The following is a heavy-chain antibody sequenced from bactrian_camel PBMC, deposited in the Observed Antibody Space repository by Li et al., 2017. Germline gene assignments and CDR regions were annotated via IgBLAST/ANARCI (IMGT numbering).Heavy chain of an antibody. CDR1: GSPVGGFV. V-gene: IGHV3S55*01. CDR3: ATDSPN. J-gene: IGHJ4*01. Sequence: VESGGGSVQAGGSLRLSCATSGSPVGGFVGWYQQTPGYQCLYVAAIRKDGTRWFADSVKGRFTISEDVAKNTAYLQMNNLKPADTGVYYCATDSPNWDQGTQVTVS. D-gene: IGHD4*01. CDR2: IRKDGTR.